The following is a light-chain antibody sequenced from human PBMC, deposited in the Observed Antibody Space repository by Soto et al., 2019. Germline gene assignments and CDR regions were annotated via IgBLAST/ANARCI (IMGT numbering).Light chain of an antibody. V-gene: IGKV3-20*01. J-gene: IGKJ2*01. CDR3: QLYGSWYS. Sequence: VLTQSPDIVSLSRGERATISCRASQPIGGDYLAWYQQRPGQAPRLLMFGVSTRAAGISDRFSGTGSGTDINLTINRLEPEDVPDYYCQLYGSWYSFGQGTQVEI. CDR2: GVS. CDR1: QPIGGDY.